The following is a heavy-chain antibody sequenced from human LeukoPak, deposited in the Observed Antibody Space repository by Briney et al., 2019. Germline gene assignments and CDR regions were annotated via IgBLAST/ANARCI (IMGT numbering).Heavy chain of an antibody. CDR3: AREDSSGYLGY. V-gene: IGHV4-61*01. Sequence: SETLSLTCTVSGGSVSSNIYYWNWNRQRQGKEREWIVYINDSRSNNYNPSLKSRVTISVYTNKNQFSLKLTSLTAADTAVYYCAREDSSGYLGYWGQGTLVTVSS. CDR1: GGSVSSNIYY. D-gene: IGHD3-22*01. J-gene: IGHJ4*02. CDR2: INDSRSN.